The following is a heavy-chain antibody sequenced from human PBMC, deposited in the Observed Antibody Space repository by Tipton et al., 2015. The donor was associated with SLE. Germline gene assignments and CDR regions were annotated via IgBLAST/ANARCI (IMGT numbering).Heavy chain of an antibody. Sequence: SLRLSCAASGFSLSHYAMSWVRQVPGKGLGWVSVIYSSGRTLYADSVKGRFTISRDNSKTTLFLQMNSLRPEDTAAYYCAKDQFSGYDARGYWGQGTLVTVSS. D-gene: IGHD5-12*01. CDR3: AKDQFSGYDARGY. J-gene: IGHJ4*02. CDR2: IYSSGRT. V-gene: IGHV3-23*03. CDR1: GFSLSHYA.